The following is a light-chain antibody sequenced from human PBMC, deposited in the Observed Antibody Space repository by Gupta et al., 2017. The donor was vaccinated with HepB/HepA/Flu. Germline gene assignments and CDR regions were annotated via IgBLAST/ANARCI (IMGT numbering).Light chain of an antibody. CDR3: SSYTSSSTLPVV. CDR2: DVS. Sequence: QAALNQPSFVSGSPGPSITIPSHGTSSDVGGYNYVSWYQQHPGKAPKLMIYDVSNRPSGVSNRCAGSKSGNTASLTISGRQAEDEADYYCSSYTSSSTLPVVFGGGTKLTVL. V-gene: IGLV2-14*03. CDR1: SSDVGGYNY. J-gene: IGLJ2*01.